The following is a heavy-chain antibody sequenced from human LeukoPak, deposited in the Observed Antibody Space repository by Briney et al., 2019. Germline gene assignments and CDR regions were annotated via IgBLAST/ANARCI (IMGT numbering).Heavy chain of an antibody. V-gene: IGHV3-7*01. J-gene: IGHJ4*02. CDR2: IKQDGSEK. Sequence: GGSLRLSCAASGFTFSSYGMHWVRQAPGKGLEWVANIKQDGSEKYYVDSVKGRFTISRDNAKNSLYLQMNSLRAEDTAVYYCARVVAATFDYWGQGTLVTVSS. D-gene: IGHD6-19*01. CDR3: ARVVAATFDY. CDR1: GFTFSSYG.